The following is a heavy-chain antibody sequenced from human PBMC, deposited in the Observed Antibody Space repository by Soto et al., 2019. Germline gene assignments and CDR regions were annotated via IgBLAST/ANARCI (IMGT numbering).Heavy chain of an antibody. J-gene: IGHJ4*02. CDR1: GASISSSNW. Sequence: PSETLSLTCTVSGASISSSNWWSWVRQPPGEGLEWIGEIFHSGSTNYDPSRKSRVTISVDKSKNQFSLTLRSVTAADTAVFYCARVFTPNIAAAGTFDYWGQGSLVTVSS. V-gene: IGHV4-4*02. D-gene: IGHD6-13*01. CDR3: ARVFTPNIAAAGTFDY. CDR2: IFHSGST.